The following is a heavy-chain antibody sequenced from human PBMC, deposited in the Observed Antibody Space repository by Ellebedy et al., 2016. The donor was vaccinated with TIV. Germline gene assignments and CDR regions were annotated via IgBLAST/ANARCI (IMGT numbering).Heavy chain of an antibody. Sequence: GGSLRLSCAASGFTFSSYSMNWVRQAPGKGLEWVSSICGSSSPIYYADSVKGRFTISREHAKNSLYLKMNSLRAEDTSVYYRARGNYGTYDYWGQGTLVTVSS. CDR2: ICGSSSPI. D-gene: IGHD3-10*01. CDR1: GFTFSSYS. CDR3: ARGNYGTYDY. V-gene: IGHV3-21*01. J-gene: IGHJ4*02.